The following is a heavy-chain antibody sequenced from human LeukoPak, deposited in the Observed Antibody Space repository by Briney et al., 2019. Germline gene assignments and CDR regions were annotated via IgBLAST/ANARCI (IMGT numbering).Heavy chain of an antibody. CDR1: GGSISSYY. CDR3: ARHYDSSGYSMDFDY. Sequence: RPSETLSLTCTVSGGSISSYYWSWIRQPPGKGLEWIGSIYHSGSTYYNPSLKSRVTISVDTSKNQFSLKLSSVTAADTAVYYCARHYDSSGYSMDFDYWGQGTLVTVSS. J-gene: IGHJ4*02. CDR2: IYHSGST. D-gene: IGHD3-22*01. V-gene: IGHV4-59*08.